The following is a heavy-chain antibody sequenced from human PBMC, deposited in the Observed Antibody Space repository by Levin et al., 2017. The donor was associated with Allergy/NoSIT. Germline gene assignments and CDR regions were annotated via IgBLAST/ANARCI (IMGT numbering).Heavy chain of an antibody. D-gene: IGHD5-12*01. CDR1: GGSVRSDTYS. Sequence: GSLRLSCTVSGGSVRSDTYSWSWIRKPPGKGLEWIGYIYYSGSTNYNPSLRSRVTISLDTSKNQFSLKLSSVTAADTAVYYCARVMATMWWFDPWGQGTLVTVSP. CDR3: ARVMATMWWFDP. V-gene: IGHV4-61*01. CDR2: IYYSGST. J-gene: IGHJ5*02.